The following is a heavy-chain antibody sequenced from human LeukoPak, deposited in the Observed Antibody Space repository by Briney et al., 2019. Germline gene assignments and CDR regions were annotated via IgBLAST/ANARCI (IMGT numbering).Heavy chain of an antibody. CDR1: GFTFSTSA. CDR2: IVVGSGTT. D-gene: IGHD3-3*01. Sequence: SVKVSCKASGFTFSTSAVQWVRQARGQRLEWIGWIVVGSGTTHYALKFQERVTITRDVSTNTAYMELSSLRAEDTAIYYCAAEGPHDFFDYWGQGTLVTASS. J-gene: IGHJ4*02. V-gene: IGHV1-58*01. CDR3: AAEGPHDFFDY.